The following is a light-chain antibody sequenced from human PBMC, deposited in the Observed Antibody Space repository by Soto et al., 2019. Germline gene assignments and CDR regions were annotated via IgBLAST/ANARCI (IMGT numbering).Light chain of an antibody. Sequence: QSVLAKPASVSGSPGQSITISCTGTSSDVGTYNLVSWYQQHPGKAPKLMVYEGTKRPSGVSNRFSGSKSGNTASLTISGLQAEDEADYYCCSYVGSSTYVFGTGTKVTLL. CDR3: CSYVGSSTYV. CDR1: SSDVGTYNL. J-gene: IGLJ1*01. CDR2: EGT. V-gene: IGLV2-23*01.